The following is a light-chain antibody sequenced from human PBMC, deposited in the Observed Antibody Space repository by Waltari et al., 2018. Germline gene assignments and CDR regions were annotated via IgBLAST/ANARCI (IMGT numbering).Light chain of an antibody. J-gene: IGKJ1*01. Sequence: EIVLPQSPGSLASSPGERVTLPCRASQSVSRALAWYQQKPGQAPRLLIFGASNRATGIPDRFSGSGSETDFSLTISRLEPEDFAVYYCQHYVRLPATFGRGTKVEIK. V-gene: IGKV3-20*01. CDR1: QSVSRA. CDR2: GAS. CDR3: QHYVRLPAT.